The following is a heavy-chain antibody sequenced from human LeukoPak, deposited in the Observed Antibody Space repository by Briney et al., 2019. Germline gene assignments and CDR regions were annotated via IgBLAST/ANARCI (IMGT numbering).Heavy chain of an antibody. D-gene: IGHD3-16*01. CDR3: ARGEYSNGYPYRLDS. V-gene: IGHV1-2*02. CDR2: INPKSGDA. CDR1: GSTFSDYH. Sequence: ASVKVSCKASGSTFSDYHINWVRQASGQGPEWMGWINPKSGDAKYGQAFQGRVTMTRDTSISTAYMELNRLRFDDTAMYYCARGEYSNGYPYRLDSWGQGTLVTLSS. J-gene: IGHJ4*02.